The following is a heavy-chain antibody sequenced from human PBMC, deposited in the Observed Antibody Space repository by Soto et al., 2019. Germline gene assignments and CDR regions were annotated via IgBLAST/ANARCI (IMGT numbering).Heavy chain of an antibody. V-gene: IGHV4-59*01. D-gene: IGHD3-10*01. CDR1: GGSLSSYW. Sequence: SSETLSLTCTVSGGSLSSYWWSWIRQPPGKGLEWIGYIYYTGSTNYNPSLKSRVTISLDASKNQFSLKLSSVTAADTAVYYCARGPGASGTYHYFFDYWARETWSPSPQ. CDR3: ARGPGASGTYHYFFDY. J-gene: IGHJ4*02. CDR2: IYYTGST.